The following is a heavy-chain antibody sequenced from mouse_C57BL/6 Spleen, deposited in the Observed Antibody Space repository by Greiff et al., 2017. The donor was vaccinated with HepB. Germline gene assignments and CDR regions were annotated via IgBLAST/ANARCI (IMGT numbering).Heavy chain of an antibody. CDR3: ARPIYYGNYGWFAY. CDR2: ISSGSSTI. D-gene: IGHD2-1*01. V-gene: IGHV5-17*01. CDR1: GFTFSDYG. J-gene: IGHJ3*01. Sequence: EVQRVESGGGLVKPGGSLKLSCAASGFTFSDYGMHWVRLAPEKGLEWVAYISSGSSTIYYADTVKGRFTISRDNAKNTLFLQMTSLRSEDTAMYYCARPIYYGNYGWFAYWGQGTLVTVSA.